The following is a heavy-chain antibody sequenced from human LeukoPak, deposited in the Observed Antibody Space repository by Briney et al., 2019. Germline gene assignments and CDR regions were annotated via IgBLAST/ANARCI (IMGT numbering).Heavy chain of an antibody. Sequence: SETLSLTCTVSGGSLSSYYWSWVRQPPGKGLEWIGYIYYSGSTNYNPSLKSRVTISVDTSKNQFSLKLSSVTAADTAVYYCARDFSPDFWSGYHGNWFDPWGQGTLVTVSS. V-gene: IGHV4-59*01. J-gene: IGHJ5*02. CDR2: IYYSGST. CDR3: ARDFSPDFWSGYHGNWFDP. D-gene: IGHD3-3*01. CDR1: GGSLSSYY.